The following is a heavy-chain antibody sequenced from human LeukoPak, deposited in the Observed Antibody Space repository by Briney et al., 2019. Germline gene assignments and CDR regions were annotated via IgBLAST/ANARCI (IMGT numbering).Heavy chain of an antibody. J-gene: IGHJ4*02. CDR2: ITGSGKFT. D-gene: IGHD6-19*01. V-gene: IGHV3-23*01. Sequence: GGSLRLSCAASGITFIKYSMTWVRQAPGKGLEWVSAITGSGKFTDYADSVKGRFTISRNNSKNTLYLQMNSLRAEDTAMYYCAKRSAESSEYFDSWGQGTLVTVSS. CDR3: AKRSAESSEYFDS. CDR1: GITFIKYS.